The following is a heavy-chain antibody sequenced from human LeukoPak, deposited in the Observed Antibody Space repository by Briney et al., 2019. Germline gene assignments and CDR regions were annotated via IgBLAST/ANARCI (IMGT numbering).Heavy chain of an antibody. Sequence: GGSLRLSCAASGFPFSTYGMHWVRQAPGKGLEWVAVTPSDGSIINYADSVKGRFTISRDNSKNMLYLQMNSLQVDDTALYYCAKKRPGEVTAPPDYWGQGTLVTVSS. D-gene: IGHD4-11*01. J-gene: IGHJ4*02. CDR2: TPSDGSII. V-gene: IGHV3-30*18. CDR1: GFPFSTYG. CDR3: AKKRPGEVTAPPDY.